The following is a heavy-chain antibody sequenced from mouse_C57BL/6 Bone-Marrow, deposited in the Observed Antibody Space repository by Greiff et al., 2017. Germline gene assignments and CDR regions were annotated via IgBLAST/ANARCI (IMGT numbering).Heavy chain of an antibody. CDR1: GYTFTSYW. D-gene: IGHD1-1*01. V-gene: IGHV1-69*01. CDR3: AREDYYGYFDY. J-gene: IGHJ2*01. Sequence: QVQLQQSGAELVMPGASVKLSCKASGYTFTSYWMHWVKQRPGQGLEWIGEIDPSDSYTNYNQKFKGKSTLTVDKSSSTAYMQLKSLTSEDSAVYYCAREDYYGYFDYWGQGTTLTVSS. CDR2: IDPSDSYT.